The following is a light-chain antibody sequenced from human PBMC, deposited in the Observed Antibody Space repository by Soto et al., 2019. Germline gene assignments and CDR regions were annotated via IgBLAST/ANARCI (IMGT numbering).Light chain of an antibody. V-gene: IGLV3-21*02. J-gene: IGLJ2*01. CDR3: QVWDSSSDHVV. Sequence: SYELTQPPSVSVAPGQTARITCGGNHIGSKSVHWYQQQPGQAPVLVVYDDSDRPSGIPERFSGSNSGNTATLTISRVEAGDEADYYCQVWDSSSDHVVFGGGTKVTVL. CDR1: HIGSKS. CDR2: DDS.